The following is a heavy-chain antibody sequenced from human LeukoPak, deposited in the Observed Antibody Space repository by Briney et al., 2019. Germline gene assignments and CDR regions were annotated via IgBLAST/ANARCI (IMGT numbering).Heavy chain of an antibody. CDR2: ISGSGGGT. J-gene: IGHJ6*02. V-gene: IGHV3-23*01. CDR1: GFTFSSYA. Sequence: PGGSLRLSCAASGFTFSSYAMSWVRQAPGKGLEWVSAISGSGGGTNYADSVKGRFTISRDNSKNTLYLQMNSLRAEDTAVYYRAKDLLRYYGMDVWGQGTTVTVSS. D-gene: IGHD2-15*01. CDR3: AKDLLRYYGMDV.